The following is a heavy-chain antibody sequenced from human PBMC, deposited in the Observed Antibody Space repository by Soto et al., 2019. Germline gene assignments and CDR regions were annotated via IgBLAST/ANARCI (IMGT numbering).Heavy chain of an antibody. Sequence: EMHLVESGGSLVQPGRSLTISCAASGFTFEDDAMHWVRQAPGKRLEWVSGISWNSGKIIYADSVKGRFTISRDNAKNSLALQMHSLRPEDTALYYCAKMVTWDSSGYYQGGFDCWGQGTLVTVSS. J-gene: IGHJ4*02. CDR3: AKMVTWDSSGYYQGGFDC. D-gene: IGHD3-22*01. CDR1: GFTFEDDA. CDR2: ISWNSGKI. V-gene: IGHV3-9*01.